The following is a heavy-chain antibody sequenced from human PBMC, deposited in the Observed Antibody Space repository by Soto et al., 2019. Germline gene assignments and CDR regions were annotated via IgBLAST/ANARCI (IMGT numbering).Heavy chain of an antibody. J-gene: IGHJ4*02. CDR1: GYTLTELS. D-gene: IGHD3-22*01. CDR2: FDPEDGET. CDR3: ATDPLFYYYDSSGYSKTLDY. Sequence: ASVKVSCKVSGYTLTELSMHWVRQAPGKGLEWMGGFDPEDGETIYAQKFQGRVTMTERTSTDTAYMELSSLRSEDTAVYYCATDPLFYYYDSSGYSKTLDYWGQGTLVTVSS. V-gene: IGHV1-24*01.